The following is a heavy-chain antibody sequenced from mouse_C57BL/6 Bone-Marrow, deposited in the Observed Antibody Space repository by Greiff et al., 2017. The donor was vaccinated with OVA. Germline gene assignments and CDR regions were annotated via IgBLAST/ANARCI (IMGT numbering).Heavy chain of an antibody. V-gene: IGHV1-22*01. CDR3: ARGDYDDYDGMAY. D-gene: IGHD2-4*01. J-gene: IGHJ3*01. Sequence: VQLQQSGPELVKPGASVKMSCKASGYTFTDYNMHWVKQSHGKSLEWIGYINPNNGGTSYNQKFKGKATLTVNKSSSTAYMELRSLTSEDSAVYYCARGDYDDYDGMAYWGQGTLVTVSA. CDR1: GYTFTDYN. CDR2: INPNNGGT.